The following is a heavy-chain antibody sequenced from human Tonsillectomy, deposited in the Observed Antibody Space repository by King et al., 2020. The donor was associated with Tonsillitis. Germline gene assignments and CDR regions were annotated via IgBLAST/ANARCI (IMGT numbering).Heavy chain of an antibody. J-gene: IGHJ4*02. D-gene: IGHD5-12*01. CDR2: IYPGDSDT. CDR3: ASYSGYDSDFDY. V-gene: IGHV5-51*03. CDR1: GSRIINYW. Sequence: QLVQSGAEVKKPGESLKISCKASGSRIINYWIGWVRQMPGKGLEWMGIIYPGDSDTRYSPSFQGQVTISVDKSTITAYLQWSSLKASDTAMYYCASYSGYDSDFDYWGQGTLVTVSS.